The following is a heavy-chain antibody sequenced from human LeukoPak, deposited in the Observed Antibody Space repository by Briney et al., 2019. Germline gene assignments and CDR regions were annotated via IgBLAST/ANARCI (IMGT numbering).Heavy chain of an antibody. CDR2: IYYSGST. V-gene: IGHV4-59*08. CDR1: GGSIRSDY. Sequence: SETLSLTCTVSGGSIRSDYWSWIRQPPGKGLEWIGYIYYSGSTNYNPSLKSRVTISVDTSKNQFSLKLSSVTAADTAVYYCARQGITMVRGVIQSYYYYYMDVWGKGTTVTISS. D-gene: IGHD3-10*01. CDR3: ARQGITMVRGVIQSYYYYYMDV. J-gene: IGHJ6*03.